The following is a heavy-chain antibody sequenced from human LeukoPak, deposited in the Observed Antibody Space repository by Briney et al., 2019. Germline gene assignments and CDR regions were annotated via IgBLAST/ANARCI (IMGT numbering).Heavy chain of an antibody. CDR1: GGSISSYY. D-gene: IGHD4-11*01. Sequence: SETLSLTCTVSGGSISSYYWSWIRQPPGKGLEWVGYIYYSGSTNYNPSLKSRVTISVDTCKNQFSLKLSSVTAADTAVYYCARLPYSGGFDPWGQGTLVTVSS. V-gene: IGHV4-59*01. CDR2: IYYSGST. J-gene: IGHJ5*02. CDR3: ARLPYSGGFDP.